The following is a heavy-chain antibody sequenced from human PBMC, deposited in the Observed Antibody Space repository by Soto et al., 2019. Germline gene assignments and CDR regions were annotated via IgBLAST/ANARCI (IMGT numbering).Heavy chain of an antibody. D-gene: IGHD6-13*01. CDR1: GFTFSSYA. V-gene: IGHV3-23*01. CDR2: ISGSGGST. Sequence: HPGGSLRLSCAASGFTFSSYAMSSVRQAPGKGLEWVSAISGSGGSTYYADSVKGRFTISRDNPNNTLYLQMNSLRAEDTAVYYCAKGSVGSSWEKTDNWFDPWGQGTLVTVSS. J-gene: IGHJ5*02. CDR3: AKGSVGSSWEKTDNWFDP.